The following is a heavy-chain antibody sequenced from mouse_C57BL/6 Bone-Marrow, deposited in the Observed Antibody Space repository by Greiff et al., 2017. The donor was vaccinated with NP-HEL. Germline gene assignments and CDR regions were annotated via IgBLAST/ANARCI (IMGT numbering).Heavy chain of an antibody. CDR2: IWSGGST. CDR1: GFSLTSYG. J-gene: IGHJ2*01. Sequence: QVQLQQSGPGLVQPSQSLSITCTVSGFSLTSYGVHWVRQPPGKGLEWLGVIWSGGSTDYNAAFISRLSISKDNSKSQVFFKRNSLQADDTAIYYCAKSAYHGKGCDYWGQGTTLTVSS. CDR3: AKSAYHGKGCDY. D-gene: IGHD3-3*01. V-gene: IGHV2-4*01.